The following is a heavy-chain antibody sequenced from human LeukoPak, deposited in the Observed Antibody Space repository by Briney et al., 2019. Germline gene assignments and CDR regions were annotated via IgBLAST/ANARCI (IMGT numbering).Heavy chain of an antibody. D-gene: IGHD2-2*01. Sequence: SETLSLTCTVSGGSISSGDYFWSWIRQPPGRGLEWIGYTYYTGTTYYNPALNSRLTISVDTSKNQFSLKLSSVTAADTAVYYCARGDCSSTSCYLADYWGQGTLVTVSS. CDR1: GGSISSGDYF. V-gene: IGHV4-30-4*01. CDR2: TYYTGTT. CDR3: ARGDCSSTSCYLADY. J-gene: IGHJ4*02.